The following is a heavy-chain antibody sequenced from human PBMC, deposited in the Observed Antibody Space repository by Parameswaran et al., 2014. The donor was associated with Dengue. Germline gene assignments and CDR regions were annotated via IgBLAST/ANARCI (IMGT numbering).Heavy chain of an antibody. CDR3: ARVDRGSSGWYYYYGMDV. D-gene: IGHD6-19*01. J-gene: IGHJ6*02. V-gene: IGHV1-69*01. CDR2: IIPIFGTA. Sequence: WVRQAPGQGLEWMGGIIPIFGTANYAQKFQGRVTITADESTSTAYMELSSLRSEDTAVYYCARVDRGSSGWYYYYGMDVWGQGTTVTVSS.